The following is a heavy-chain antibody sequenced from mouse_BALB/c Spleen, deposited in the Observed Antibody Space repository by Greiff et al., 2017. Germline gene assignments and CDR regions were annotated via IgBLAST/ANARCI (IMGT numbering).Heavy chain of an antibody. CDR3: VRHGTTATAAMDY. CDR1: GFSFITYA. CDR2: IRSKSNNYAT. D-gene: IGHD1-2*01. J-gene: IGHJ4*01. V-gene: IGHV10-1*02. Sequence: EAGGGLVQPKGSLKLSCAASGFSFITYAMNWVRPAPGKGLEWVARIRSKSNNYATYYADSVKDRFTISRDDSQSMLYLQMNNLKTEDTAMYYCVRHGTTATAAMDYWGQGTSVTGST.